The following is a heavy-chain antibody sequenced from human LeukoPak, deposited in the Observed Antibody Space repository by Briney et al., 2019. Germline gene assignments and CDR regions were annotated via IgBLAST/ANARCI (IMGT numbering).Heavy chain of an antibody. Sequence: GGSLRLSCAASGFTFSNAWMSWVRQAPGKGLEWVGRIKSKTDGGTTDYAAPVKGRFTISRDDSKNTLYLQMNSLKTEDTAVYYCTTSESDIVVVPAAIGFDYWGQGTLVTVSS. V-gene: IGHV3-15*01. CDR1: GFTFSNAW. CDR3: TTSESDIVVVPAAIGFDY. J-gene: IGHJ4*02. D-gene: IGHD2-2*01. CDR2: IKSKTDGGTT.